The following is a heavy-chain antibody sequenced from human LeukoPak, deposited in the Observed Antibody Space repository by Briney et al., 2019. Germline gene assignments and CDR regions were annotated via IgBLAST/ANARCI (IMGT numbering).Heavy chain of an antibody. D-gene: IGHD3-22*01. CDR2: MNPNSGNT. Sequence: ASVKVSCKASGYTFTSYDINWVRQAPGQGLEWMGWMNPNSGNTGYAQKFQGRVTMTRNTSISTAYMELSSLRSEDTAVYYCASGYLGITMIVVVMGYWGQGTLVTVSS. CDR1: GYTFTSYD. CDR3: ASGYLGITMIVVVMGY. V-gene: IGHV1-8*01. J-gene: IGHJ4*02.